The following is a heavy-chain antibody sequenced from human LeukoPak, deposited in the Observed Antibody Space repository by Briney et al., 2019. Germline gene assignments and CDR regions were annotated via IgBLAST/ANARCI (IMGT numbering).Heavy chain of an antibody. V-gene: IGHV3-53*01. CDR3: ARDRVNWNDVGGLFDY. CDR2: IYSGGKT. J-gene: IGHJ4*02. CDR1: GFTVSSNY. D-gene: IGHD1-1*01. Sequence: TGGSLRLSCAASGFTVSSNYMSWVRQAPGKGLEWVSLIYSGGKTSYADSVKVRFTISRDNSRNTLYLQRNSLSAEDTAVYYCARDRVNWNDVGGLFDYWGQGTLVTVYS.